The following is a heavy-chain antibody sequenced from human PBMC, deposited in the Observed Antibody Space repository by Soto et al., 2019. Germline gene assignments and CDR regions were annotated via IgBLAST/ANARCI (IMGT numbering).Heavy chain of an antibody. Sequence: ASVKVSCKASGYTFSSSPLHWVRQAPGQRPEWMGWINTANDDTKYSQKFQDRVTLTTDTSASTAYMEVSSLTPEDTAVYYCARDDGVASGYWGQGTLVTVSS. D-gene: IGHD1-26*01. CDR3: ARDDGVASGY. J-gene: IGHJ4*02. CDR1: GYTFSSSP. V-gene: IGHV1-3*04. CDR2: INTANDDT.